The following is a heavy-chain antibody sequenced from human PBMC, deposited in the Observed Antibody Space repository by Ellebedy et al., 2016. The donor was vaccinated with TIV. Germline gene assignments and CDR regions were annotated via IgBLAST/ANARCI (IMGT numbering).Heavy chain of an antibody. CDR3: VTMSSGYVAS. CDR1: GFTFGGYW. Sequence: PGGSLRLSCLGSGFTFGGYWMNWVRQAPGKGLEWVANINQDGSQEFYVDSVKGRFTISRDNAKTSLYLQMNSLRAEDTALYYCVTMSSGYVASWGQGTRVTVSS. D-gene: IGHD3-22*01. J-gene: IGHJ4*02. V-gene: IGHV3-7*01. CDR2: INQDGSQE.